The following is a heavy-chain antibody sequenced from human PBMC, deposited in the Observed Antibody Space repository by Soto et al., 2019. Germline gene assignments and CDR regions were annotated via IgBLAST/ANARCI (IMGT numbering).Heavy chain of an antibody. V-gene: IGHV1-2*02. J-gene: IGHJ4*01. CDR2: VHPNSGGT. CDR1: GYTFSVYH. Sequence: QVHLVQSGAEVKQPGASVKVSCKASGYTFSVYHMHWVRQAPGQGLEWMGWVHPNSGGTNYAQSFEGRATMTRDPSINTAYRELSRLTSDDTSVDYCAKDPQRDMDNRGQGTKVTVSS. CDR3: AKDPQRDMDN.